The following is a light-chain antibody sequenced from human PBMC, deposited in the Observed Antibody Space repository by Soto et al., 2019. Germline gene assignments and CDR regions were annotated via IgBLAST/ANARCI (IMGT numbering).Light chain of an antibody. CDR3: QSYDDGLSGSV. Sequence: QAVVTQPPSVSGAPGQRVTISCTGTSSNIGAGYAVHWYQQLPGTAPKLLIYNNDNRPSGAPDRISASNSGTSASLAITGLQAEDEAHYYCQSYDDGLSGSVFGGGTKLTVL. CDR1: SSNIGAGYA. CDR2: NND. V-gene: IGLV1-40*01. J-gene: IGLJ2*01.